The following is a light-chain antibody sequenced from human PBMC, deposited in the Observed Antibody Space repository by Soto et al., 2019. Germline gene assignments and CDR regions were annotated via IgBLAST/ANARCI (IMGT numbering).Light chain of an antibody. CDR2: DVS. V-gene: IGLV2-11*01. Sequence: QSALTQPRSVSGSPGQSVTISCTGTSSDVGGYSYVSWYQQHPGKAPKLMIYDVSERPSGVPDRFSGSKSGNTASLTISGLQAEDDADYYCCSYAGSPPYVFGTGTKVTVL. CDR3: CSYAGSPPYV. CDR1: SSDVGGYSY. J-gene: IGLJ1*01.